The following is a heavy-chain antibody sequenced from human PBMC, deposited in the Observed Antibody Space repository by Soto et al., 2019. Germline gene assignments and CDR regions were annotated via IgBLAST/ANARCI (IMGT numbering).Heavy chain of an antibody. CDR3: ARKADSSGWSFGY. J-gene: IGHJ4*02. CDR1: GFTFSDYY. Sequence: QVQLVESGGGLVKPGGSLRLSCAASGFTFSDYYMSWIRQAPGQGLEWVSHISGSGKTIYYADSVKGRFTISRDNAKNSLYLQMNSLRAEDAAVYYSARKADSSGWSFGYWGQGTLVTVSS. CDR2: ISGSGKTI. D-gene: IGHD6-19*01. V-gene: IGHV3-11*01.